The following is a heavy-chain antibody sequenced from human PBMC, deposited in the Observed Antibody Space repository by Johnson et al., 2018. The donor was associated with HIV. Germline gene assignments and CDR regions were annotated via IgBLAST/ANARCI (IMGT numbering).Heavy chain of an antibody. CDR3: ARDRGKQLPYDAFDI. J-gene: IGHJ3*02. CDR2: ISFDGSNK. CDR1: GFIFNDYP. Sequence: QVQLVESGGGVAQPGRSLRLSCAASGFIFNDYPMYWVRQPPGKGLEWVAVISFDGSNKYYADSVKGRFTISRDNSKNTLYMQMNSLRAEDTAVYYCARDRGKQLPYDAFDIWGQGTMVTVSS. V-gene: IGHV3-30*04. D-gene: IGHD6-13*01.